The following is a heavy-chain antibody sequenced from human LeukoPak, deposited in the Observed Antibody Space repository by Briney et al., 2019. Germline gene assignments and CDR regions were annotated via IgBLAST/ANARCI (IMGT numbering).Heavy chain of an antibody. Sequence: GGSLRLSCAASGFTFSSYEMNWVRQAPGRGLEWVSYISSSGSTIYYADSVRGRFTISRDNAKNSLYLQMNSLRAEDTATYFCARHLRGVRGTFDYWGQGTLVTVSS. V-gene: IGHV3-48*03. CDR2: ISSSGSTI. CDR3: ARHLRGVRGTFDY. D-gene: IGHD3-10*01. CDR1: GFTFSSYE. J-gene: IGHJ4*02.